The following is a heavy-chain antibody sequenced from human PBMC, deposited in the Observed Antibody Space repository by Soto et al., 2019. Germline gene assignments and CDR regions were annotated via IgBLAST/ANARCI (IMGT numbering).Heavy chain of an antibody. CDR3: ASGDGFLFTFGGLVPPTT. Sequence: SETLSLTCAVYGGSFSGYYWSWIRQPPGRGLEWIGEINHFGSSNYNPSLNSRITISLDTSKNQFSLRLSSVTAADTAVYYCASGDGFLFTFGGLVPPTTWAQGPLVPVSS. CDR2: INHFGSS. V-gene: IGHV4-34*01. D-gene: IGHD3-16*01. J-gene: IGHJ4*02. CDR1: GGSFSGYY.